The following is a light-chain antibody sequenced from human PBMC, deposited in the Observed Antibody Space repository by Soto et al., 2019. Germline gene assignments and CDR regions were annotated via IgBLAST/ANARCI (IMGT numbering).Light chain of an antibody. CDR1: QSVSSN. Sequence: DIVMTQSPDSLAVSPGERATLSCRASQSVSSNLAWYQQKPGQAPRLLIYGASTRATGIPARFSGSGSGTEFTLTISSLQSEDFAVYYCQQYNNWPPITFGQGTRLEIK. V-gene: IGKV3-15*01. CDR3: QQYNNWPPIT. J-gene: IGKJ5*01. CDR2: GAS.